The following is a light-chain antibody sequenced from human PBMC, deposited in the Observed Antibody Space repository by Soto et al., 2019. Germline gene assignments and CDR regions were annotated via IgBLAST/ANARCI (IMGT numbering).Light chain of an antibody. Sequence: QSVLTQPPSASGTPGQTVTISCSGSSSNIGDNPVNWYQQLPGAAPKLLIYINDQRPSGVPDLFSGSKSGTSASLAISGLQPEDEADYYCAAWDDSLNALFGTGTKVTVL. V-gene: IGLV1-44*01. CDR3: AAWDDSLNAL. J-gene: IGLJ1*01. CDR1: SSNIGDNP. CDR2: IND.